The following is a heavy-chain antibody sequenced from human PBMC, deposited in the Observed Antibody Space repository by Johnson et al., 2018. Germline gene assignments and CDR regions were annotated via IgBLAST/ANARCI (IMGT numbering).Heavy chain of an antibody. V-gene: IGHV3-33*01. D-gene: IGHD1-1*01. J-gene: IGHJ6*02. CDR2: IWYDGSNK. CDR1: GFTFSSYG. CDR3: ARATLGYYYGMDV. Sequence: VQLVETGGGVVQPGRSLRLSCAASGFTFSSYGMHWVRQAPGKGLEWVAVIWYDGSNKYYADSVKGRFTISRDNSKNTLYLQMNSLRAEDTAVYYCARATLGYYYGMDVGGQGTTGTVSS.